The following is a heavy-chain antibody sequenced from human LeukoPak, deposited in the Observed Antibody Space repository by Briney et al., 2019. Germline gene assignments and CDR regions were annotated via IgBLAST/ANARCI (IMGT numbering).Heavy chain of an antibody. CDR1: GGSISSGSYY. J-gene: IGHJ2*01. CDR2: IYTSGST. CDR3: ARASVYYYGSGRFWYFDL. Sequence: SETLSLTCTVSGGSISSGSYYWSWIRQPAGKGLEWIGRIYTSGSTNYNPSLKSRVTISVDTSKNQFSLKLSSVTAADTAVYYCARASVYYYGSGRFWYFDLRGRGTLVTVSS. D-gene: IGHD3-10*01. V-gene: IGHV4-61*02.